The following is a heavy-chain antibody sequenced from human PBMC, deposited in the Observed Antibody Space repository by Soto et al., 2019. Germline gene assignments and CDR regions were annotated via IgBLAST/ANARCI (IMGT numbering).Heavy chain of an antibody. CDR1: GGSFTGYY. CDR2: INHSGRT. J-gene: IGHJ6*02. V-gene: IGHV4-34*01. Sequence: QVQLQQWGAGLLKPSETLSLTCAVYGGSFTGYYWSWLRQPPGKGPKWIEEINHSGRTTYNPSLANRVTISVDTSKNQFSLKLNSVTAADTAVYYCARTGGMDLWSQGATVTVSS. CDR3: ARTGGMDL.